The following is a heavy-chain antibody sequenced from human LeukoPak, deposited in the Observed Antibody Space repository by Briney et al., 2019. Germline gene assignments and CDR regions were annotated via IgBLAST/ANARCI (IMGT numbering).Heavy chain of an antibody. CDR2: ISSSSSTI. CDR1: GFTFSSYE. V-gene: IGHV3-48*01. Sequence: GGSLRLSCAASGFTFSSYEMNWVRQAPGKGLEWVSYISSSSSTIYYADSVKGRFTISRDNAKNSLYLQMNSLRAEDTAVYYCARDPTYCSGGSCHTPFAFDIWGQGTMVTVSS. J-gene: IGHJ3*02. D-gene: IGHD2-15*01. CDR3: ARDPTYCSGGSCHTPFAFDI.